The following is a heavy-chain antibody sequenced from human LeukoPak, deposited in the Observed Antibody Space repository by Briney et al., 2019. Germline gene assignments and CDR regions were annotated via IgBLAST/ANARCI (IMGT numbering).Heavy chain of an antibody. J-gene: IGHJ4*02. CDR3: ARIGRVVRGVDYFDY. D-gene: IGHD3-10*01. CDR2: IIPIFGTA. CDR1: GGTFSSYA. Sequence: SVKVSCKASGGTFSSYAISWVRQAPGQGLEWMGGIIPIFGTANYAQKFQGRVTMTRNTSISTAYMELSSLRSEDTAVYYCARIGRVVRGVDYFDYWGQGTLVTVSS. V-gene: IGHV1-69*05.